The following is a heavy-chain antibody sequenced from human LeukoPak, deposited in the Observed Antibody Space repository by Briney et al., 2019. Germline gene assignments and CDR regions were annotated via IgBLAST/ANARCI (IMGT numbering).Heavy chain of an antibody. CDR1: GGSFSGYY. J-gene: IGHJ4*02. CDR3: ARENINTWHSCDY. V-gene: IGHV4-34*01. D-gene: IGHD2-2*01. CDR2: INHSGST. Sequence: SETLSLTCAVYGGSFSGYYWSWIRQPPGKGLEWIGEINHSGSTNYNPSLKSRVTISVDTSKNQFSLKLSSVTAADTAVYYCARENINTWHSCDYGAQEPLVTVSS.